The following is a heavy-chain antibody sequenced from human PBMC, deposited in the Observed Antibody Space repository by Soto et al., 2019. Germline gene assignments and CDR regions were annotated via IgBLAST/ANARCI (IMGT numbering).Heavy chain of an antibody. CDR3: ARDLGYYDSSGYFDS. V-gene: IGHV3-11*01. J-gene: IGHJ4*01. D-gene: IGHD3-22*01. CDR1: GFTFSDSY. CDR2: ISSSDSII. Sequence: GSLRLSCAASGFTFSDSYMSWIRQAPGKGLEWVSYISSSDSIIYYSDSVKGRFIISRDNAKNSLYLQMNSLRAEDTAVYYCARDLGYYDSSGYFDSWGHGTLGNVSP.